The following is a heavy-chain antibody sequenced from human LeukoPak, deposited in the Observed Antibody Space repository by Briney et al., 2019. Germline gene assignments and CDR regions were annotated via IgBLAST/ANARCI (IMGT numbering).Heavy chain of an antibody. V-gene: IGHV3-48*03. CDR1: GFTFSSYE. D-gene: IGHD6-13*01. J-gene: IGHJ3*02. CDR3: ARDCLRGYSSSIDAFDI. Sequence: GGSLRLSCAASGFTFSSYEMNWGRQAPGKGLEWVSYISSSGSTIYYADSVKGRFTISRDNAKNSLYLQMNSLRAEDTAVYYCARDCLRGYSSSIDAFDIWGQGTMVTVSS. CDR2: ISSSGSTI.